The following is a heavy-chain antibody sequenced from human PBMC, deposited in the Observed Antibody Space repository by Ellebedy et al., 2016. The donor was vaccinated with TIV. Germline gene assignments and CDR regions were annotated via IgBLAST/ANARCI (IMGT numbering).Heavy chain of an antibody. CDR3: ARDRRTDMVTNGVPNYFDY. V-gene: IGHV3-48*01. CDR2: ISSSSSTI. J-gene: IGHJ4*02. D-gene: IGHD5-12*01. CDR1: GFTFSSYS. Sequence: PGGSLRLSCAASGFTFSSYSMNWVRQAPGKGLEWVSYISSSSSTIYYADSVKGRFTISRDNAKNSLYLQMNSLRAEDTAVYYCARDRRTDMVTNGVPNYFDYWGQGTLVTVSS.